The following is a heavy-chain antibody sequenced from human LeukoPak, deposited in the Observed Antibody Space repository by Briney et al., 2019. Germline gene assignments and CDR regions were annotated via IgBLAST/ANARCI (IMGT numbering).Heavy chain of an antibody. CDR3: AKDGSSSWQDKYFQH. CDR2: ISGSGGST. CDR1: GFTFSNYA. J-gene: IGHJ1*01. Sequence: PGGSLRLSCAASGFTFSNYAMSWVRQAPGKGLEWVSAISGSGGSTYYADSVKGRFTISRDNSKNMVHLQMNSLRAEDTAVYYCAKDGSSSWQDKYFQHWGQGTLVTVPS. D-gene: IGHD6-13*01. V-gene: IGHV3-23*01.